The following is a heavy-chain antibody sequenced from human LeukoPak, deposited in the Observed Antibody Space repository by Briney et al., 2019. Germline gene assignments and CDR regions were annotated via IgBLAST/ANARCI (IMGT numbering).Heavy chain of an antibody. CDR1: GFTFSSYG. V-gene: IGHV3-30*02. CDR2: IRYDGSKK. J-gene: IGHJ3*02. Sequence: PGGSLRLSCAASGFTFSSYGMHWVRQAPGKGLEWVAFIRYDGSKKDYTDSVKGRFTISRDNSKNTPYLQMNSLRTEDTAVYYCAKDRIPAALMAFDIWGQGTMVTVSS. CDR3: AKDRIPAALMAFDI. D-gene: IGHD2-2*01.